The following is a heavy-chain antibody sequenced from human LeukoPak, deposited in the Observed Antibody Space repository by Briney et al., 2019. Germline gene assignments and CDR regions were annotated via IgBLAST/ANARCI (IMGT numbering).Heavy chain of an antibody. CDR2: ISAYNGNT. D-gene: IGHD3-10*01. Sequence: ASVKVSCKASGYTFTSYGISWVRQAPGQGLEWMGWISAYNGNTNYAQTLQGRVTMTTDTSTSTAYMELRSLRSDDTAVYYCAGFEMVRGYYMDVWGKGTTVTVSS. CDR1: GYTFTSYG. J-gene: IGHJ6*03. CDR3: AGFEMVRGYYMDV. V-gene: IGHV1-18*01.